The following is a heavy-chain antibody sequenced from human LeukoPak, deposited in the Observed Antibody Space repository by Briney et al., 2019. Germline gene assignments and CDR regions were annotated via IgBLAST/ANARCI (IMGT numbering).Heavy chain of an antibody. Sequence: PSETLSLTCTVAGGSISSYYWSWIRQPPGKGLEWIGYIYYSGSTNYNPSLKSRVTISVDTSKNQFSLKLSSVTAADTAVYYCARARVYWDHYYYYYMDVWGRGTTVTISS. V-gene: IGHV4-59*01. D-gene: IGHD1-26*01. CDR1: GGSISSYY. CDR2: IYYSGST. CDR3: ARARVYWDHYYYYYMDV. J-gene: IGHJ6*03.